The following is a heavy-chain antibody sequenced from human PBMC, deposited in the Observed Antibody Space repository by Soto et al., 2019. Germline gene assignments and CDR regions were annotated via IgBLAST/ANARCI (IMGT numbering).Heavy chain of an antibody. J-gene: IGHJ4*02. Sequence: GGSLRLSCAASGFTFSSYSMNWVRQAPGKGLEWVSAISGSGGSTYCADSVKGRFTISRDNSKNTLYLRMNSLRAEDTAVFYCAKDRAIRPGSDFDYWGQGTQVTVSS. CDR3: AKDRAIRPGSDFDY. CDR1: GFTFSSYS. D-gene: IGHD3-9*01. CDR2: ISGSGGST. V-gene: IGHV3-23*01.